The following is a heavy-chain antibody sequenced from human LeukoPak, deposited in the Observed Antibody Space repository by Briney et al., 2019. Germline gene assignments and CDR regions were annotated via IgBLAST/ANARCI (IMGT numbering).Heavy chain of an antibody. J-gene: IGHJ4*02. Sequence: PGRSLRLSCAASGFTFSSYAMRWVRQAPGKGLEWVAVISYDGSNKYYADSVKGRFTISRDNSKNTLYLQMNSLRAEDTAVYYCARFSATVTSYSPLDYWGQGTLVTVSS. CDR1: GFTFSSYA. CDR3: ARFSATVTSYSPLDY. V-gene: IGHV3-30-3*01. CDR2: ISYDGSNK. D-gene: IGHD4-17*01.